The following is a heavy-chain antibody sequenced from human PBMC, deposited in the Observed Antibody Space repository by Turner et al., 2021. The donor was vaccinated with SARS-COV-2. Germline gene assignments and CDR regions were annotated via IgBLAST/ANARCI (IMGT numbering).Heavy chain of an antibody. V-gene: IGHV1-8*01. Sequence: QVQLVQSGAEEKKRGASVKVSCKASGYTFTSYDINWVRQATGQGLEWMGWMNYNSGYTGYAQKFQGRATMTRNTSISTAYMALSSLRYEDTAVYYCARAAQLTVWLDPWGQGTLVTVSS. CDR3: ARAAQLTVWLDP. CDR1: GYTFTSYD. CDR2: MNYNSGYT. D-gene: IGHD3-9*01. J-gene: IGHJ5*02.